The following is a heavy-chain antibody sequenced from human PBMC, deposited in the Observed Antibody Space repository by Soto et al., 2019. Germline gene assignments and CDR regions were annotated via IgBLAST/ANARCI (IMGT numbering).Heavy chain of an antibody. D-gene: IGHD2-2*01. CDR1: GGTFSSYA. J-gene: IGHJ5*02. CDR3: ARGSDIVVVPAAGPYNWFES. V-gene: IGHV1-69*13. Sequence: SVKGSCKASGGTFSSYAISWVRQSPVQVLEWMGGIIPIFGTANYAQKFKGRVTITADESTSTAYMELSSLRSEDTAVYYCARGSDIVVVPAAGPYNWFESWSQGPPITVSS. CDR2: IIPIFGTA.